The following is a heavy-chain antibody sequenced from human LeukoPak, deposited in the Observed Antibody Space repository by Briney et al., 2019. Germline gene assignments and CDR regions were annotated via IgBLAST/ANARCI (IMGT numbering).Heavy chain of an antibody. Sequence: SETLSLTCTVSGGSVSSGGYYWSWIRQHPGKGLEWIGYIYYSGSTYYNPSLKSRVTISVDTSKNQFSLKLSSVTAADTAVYYCARDLGYGEPYGMDVWGQGTTVTVSS. D-gene: IGHD4-17*01. J-gene: IGHJ6*02. CDR1: GGSVSSGGYY. CDR2: IYYSGST. CDR3: ARDLGYGEPYGMDV. V-gene: IGHV4-31*03.